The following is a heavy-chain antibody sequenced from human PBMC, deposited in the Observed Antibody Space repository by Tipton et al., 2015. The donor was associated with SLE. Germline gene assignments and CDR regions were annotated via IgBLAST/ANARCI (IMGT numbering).Heavy chain of an antibody. V-gene: IGHV4-59*11. J-gene: IGHJ5*02. CDR2: IYYSGST. CDR3: AREGSYGDYDH. CDR1: GGSISSHY. D-gene: IGHD4-17*01. Sequence: PGLVKPSETLSLTCTVSGGSISSHYWSWIRQPPGKGLEWIGYIYYSGSTNYNPSLKSRVTISVDTSKNQFSLKLTSVTAADTAVYYCAREGSYGDYDHWGQGTLVTVSS.